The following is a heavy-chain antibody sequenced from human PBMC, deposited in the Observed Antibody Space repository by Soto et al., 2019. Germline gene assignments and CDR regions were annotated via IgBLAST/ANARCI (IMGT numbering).Heavy chain of an antibody. V-gene: IGHV3-33*01. J-gene: IGHJ6*02. D-gene: IGHD3-10*01. CDR2: IWYDGSNK. CDR3: ARDEGLGVNYYYYGRDV. CDR1: GFTFSSYG. Sequence: QVQLVESGGGVVQPGRSLRLSCAASGFTFSSYGMHWVRQAPGKGLEWVAVIWYDGSNKYYADSVKGRFTISRDNSKNTLYLHMNSLRAEDTAVYYCARDEGLGVNYYYYGRDVWGQGTTVTVSS.